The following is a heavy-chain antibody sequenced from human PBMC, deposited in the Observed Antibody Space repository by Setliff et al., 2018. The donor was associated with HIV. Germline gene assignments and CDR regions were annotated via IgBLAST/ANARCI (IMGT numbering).Heavy chain of an antibody. Sequence: SETLSLTCTVSGDSSSNDYWTWVRQPPGKGLEWIGNIHTSGTTKYNPSLNSRVTISVDMSKSQFSLRLSSVTAADTAVYYCALDPGYRRDYWGQGTLVTVSS. J-gene: IGHJ4*02. CDR3: ALDPGYRRDY. CDR2: IHTSGTT. D-gene: IGHD5-12*01. V-gene: IGHV4-4*08. CDR1: GDSSSNDY.